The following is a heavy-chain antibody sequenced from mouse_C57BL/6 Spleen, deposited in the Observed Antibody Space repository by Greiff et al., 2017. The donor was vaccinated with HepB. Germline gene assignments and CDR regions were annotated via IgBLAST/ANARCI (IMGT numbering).Heavy chain of an antibody. CDR1: VFTFSSYA. D-gene: IGHD2-12*01. CDR3: ARVATIKYAMDY. CDR2: ISDGGSYT. Sequence: EVMLVESGGGLVKPGGSLKLSCAASVFTFSSYAMSWVRQTPEKRLEWVATISDGGSYTYYPDNVKGRFTISRDNAKNNLYLQMSHLKSEDTAMYYCARVATIKYAMDYWGQGTSVTVSS. J-gene: IGHJ4*01. V-gene: IGHV5-4*03.